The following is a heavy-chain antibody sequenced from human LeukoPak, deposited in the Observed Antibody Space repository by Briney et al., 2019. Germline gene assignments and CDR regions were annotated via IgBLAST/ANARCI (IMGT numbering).Heavy chain of an antibody. CDR2: INSGGDNR. CDR3: VKEPHHYDRSGYF. D-gene: IGHD3-22*01. Sequence: GGSLRLSCAASGFTFSSYEMNWVRQAPGKGLEWVSYINSGGDNRYYADAVKGRFTVSRDNGKNSLFLQMKSLRTDDTALYYCVKEPHHYDRSGYFWGQGTLVTVSS. V-gene: IGHV3-48*03. J-gene: IGHJ4*02. CDR1: GFTFSSYE.